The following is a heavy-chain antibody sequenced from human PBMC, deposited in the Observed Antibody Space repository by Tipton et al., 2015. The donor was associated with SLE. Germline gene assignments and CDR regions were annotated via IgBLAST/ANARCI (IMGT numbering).Heavy chain of an antibody. CDR3: ARDPDILTGPLD. J-gene: IGHJ4*02. CDR2: IYTSGST. D-gene: IGHD3-9*01. Sequence: LRLSCTVSGGSISSYYWSWIRQPPGKGLEWIGYIYTSGSTNYNPSLKSRVTISVDTSKNQFSLKLSSVTAADTAVYYCARDPDILTGPLDWGQGTLVTVSS. CDR1: GGSISSYY. V-gene: IGHV4-59*01.